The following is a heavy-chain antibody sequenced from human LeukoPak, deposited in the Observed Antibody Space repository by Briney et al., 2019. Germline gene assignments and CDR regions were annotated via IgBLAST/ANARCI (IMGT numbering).Heavy chain of an antibody. CDR2: IYHSGST. V-gene: IGHV4-38-2*02. CDR1: GYSISSGYY. J-gene: IGHJ3*02. Sequence: SETLSLTCTVSGYSISSGYYWGWIRQPPGKGLEWIGSIYHSGSTYYNPSLKSRVTISVDTSKNQFSLKLSSVTAADTAVYYCARSGSYFDGDLWNAFDIWGQGTMVTVSS. CDR3: ARSGSYFDGDLWNAFDI. D-gene: IGHD1-26*01.